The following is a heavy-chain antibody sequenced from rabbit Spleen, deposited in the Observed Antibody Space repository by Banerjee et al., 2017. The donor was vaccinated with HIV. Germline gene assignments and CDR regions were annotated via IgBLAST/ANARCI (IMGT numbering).Heavy chain of an antibody. J-gene: IGHJ4*01. D-gene: IGHD2-1*01. CDR3: ARGDGGSGGDVAFNL. CDR1: GVSFSDKDV. CDR2: INIVTGKS. V-gene: IGHV1S45*01. Sequence: EQLEESGGGLVKPEGSLTLTCKASGVSFSDKDVMCWVRQAPGKGLEWIACINIVTGKSVYASWAKGRFIMSRTSSTTVTLQMTSLTAADTATYFCARGDGGSGGDVAFNLWGQGTLVTVS.